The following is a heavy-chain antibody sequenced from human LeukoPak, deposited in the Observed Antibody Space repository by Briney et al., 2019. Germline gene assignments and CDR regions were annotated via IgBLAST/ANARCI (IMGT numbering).Heavy chain of an antibody. CDR3: AKDRAAPATPYNWFDP. CDR1: GFTFSSYA. CDR2: ISGSGGST. V-gene: IGHV3-23*01. Sequence: PGGSLRLSCAASGFTFSSYAMSWLRQAPGRGLEWVSTISGSGGSTYYADSVKGRFTISRDNSRTTLYLQMNSLRAEDTAVYYCAKDRAAPATPYNWFDPWGQGTLVTVSS. D-gene: IGHD6-13*01. J-gene: IGHJ5*02.